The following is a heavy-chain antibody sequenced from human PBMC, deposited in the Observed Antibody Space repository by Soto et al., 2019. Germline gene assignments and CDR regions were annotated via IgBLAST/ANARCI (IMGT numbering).Heavy chain of an antibody. V-gene: IGHV1-18*01. J-gene: IGHJ4*02. CDR3: SREDIQDIVVVVVAPEGLGY. CDR2: IGGYNGNS. CDR1: GYTFTSYG. D-gene: IGHD2-15*01. Sequence: QVQLVQSGAEVKKPGSSVKVSCKASGYTFTSYGISWVRQAPGQGREWMCRIGGYNGNSNYAQNLQGRVTMTTDTSTSTAYMELRSLRSDEKAVYYCSREDIQDIVVVVVAPEGLGYWGQGTLVTVSS.